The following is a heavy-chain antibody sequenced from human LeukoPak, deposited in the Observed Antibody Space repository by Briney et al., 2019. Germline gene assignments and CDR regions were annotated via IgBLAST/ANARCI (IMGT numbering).Heavy chain of an antibody. CDR3: AKDISSSGMYYFDY. Sequence: GRSLRLSCAASGFTFSSYAMHWVRQAPGKGLEWVAVISYDGSNKYYADSVKGRFTISRDNSKNTLYLQMNSLRAEDTAVYYCAKDISSSGMYYFDYWGQGTLVTVSS. J-gene: IGHJ4*02. V-gene: IGHV3-30-3*01. CDR2: ISYDGSNK. CDR1: GFTFSSYA. D-gene: IGHD3-10*01.